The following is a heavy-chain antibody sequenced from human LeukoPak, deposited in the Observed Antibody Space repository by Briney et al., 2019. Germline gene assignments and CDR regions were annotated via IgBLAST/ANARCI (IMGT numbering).Heavy chain of an antibody. Sequence: GGSLRLSCAASGFTFSSYAMSWVRQAPGKGLEWVSAISGSGGSTYYADSVKGRFTISRDNSKNTLYLQMNSLRAEDTAVYYCAKGPRVDYYGSGSYSPLDYWGQGTLVTVSS. D-gene: IGHD3-10*01. CDR1: GFTFSSYA. CDR2: ISGSGGST. CDR3: AKGPRVDYYGSGSYSPLDY. J-gene: IGHJ4*02. V-gene: IGHV3-23*01.